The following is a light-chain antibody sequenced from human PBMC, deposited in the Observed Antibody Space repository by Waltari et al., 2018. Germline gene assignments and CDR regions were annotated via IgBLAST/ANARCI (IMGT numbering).Light chain of an antibody. Sequence: CRASQSVSSSYLAGYQQKPGQAPRLLIYGASSRATGIPDRFSGSGSGTDFTLTISRLEPEDFAVYYCQQYGSSSWTFGQGTKVEIK. CDR3: QQYGSSSWT. CDR2: GAS. V-gene: IGKV3-20*01. J-gene: IGKJ1*01. CDR1: QSVSSSY.